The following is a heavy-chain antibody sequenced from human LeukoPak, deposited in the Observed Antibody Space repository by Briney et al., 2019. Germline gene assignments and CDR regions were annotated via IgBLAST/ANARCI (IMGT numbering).Heavy chain of an antibody. D-gene: IGHD2-15*01. V-gene: IGHV3-21*01. CDR1: GFTFSTYS. J-gene: IGHJ6*03. Sequence: GGSLRLSCAASGFTFSTYSMNWVHQAPGKGLEWVSSITSSSSYIYYADSVKGRFTISRDNAKNSLYLQMNSLRAEDTAVYYCARGYCSGGSCYSDYYYYYMDVWGKGTTVTVSS. CDR3: ARGYCSGGSCYSDYYYYYMDV. CDR2: ITSSSSYI.